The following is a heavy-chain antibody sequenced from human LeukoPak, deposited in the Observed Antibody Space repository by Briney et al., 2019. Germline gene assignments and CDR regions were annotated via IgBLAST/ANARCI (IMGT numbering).Heavy chain of an antibody. J-gene: IGHJ4*02. D-gene: IGHD4-23*01. CDR1: GGSISSYY. CDR3: ARAPLRWHNFDY. Sequence: SETLSLTCTVSGGSISSYYWSWIRQPPGKGLEWIGYIYYSGSTSYNPSLKSRVTISVDTSKNQFSLKLSSVTAADTAVCYCARAPLRWHNFDYWGQGTLVTVSS. V-gene: IGHV4-59*01. CDR2: IYYSGST.